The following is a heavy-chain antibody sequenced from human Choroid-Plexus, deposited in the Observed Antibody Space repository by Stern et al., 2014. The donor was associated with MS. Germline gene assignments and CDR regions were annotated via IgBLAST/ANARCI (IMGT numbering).Heavy chain of an antibody. CDR3: AKDRQYLTFFFDF. V-gene: IGHV3-30*18. Sequence: QVQLVQSGGGVVKPGRPLRLSCAASGFSFSSFGMHWVRQAPGKGLEWVGLISYDGSTDYADPVKGRFAISSDNYKNTLYLKMSSLRAEDTAVYYYAKDRQYLTFFFDFWGQGSLVTVSS. CDR1: GFSFSSFG. CDR2: ISYDGST. J-gene: IGHJ4*02. D-gene: IGHD2/OR15-2a*01.